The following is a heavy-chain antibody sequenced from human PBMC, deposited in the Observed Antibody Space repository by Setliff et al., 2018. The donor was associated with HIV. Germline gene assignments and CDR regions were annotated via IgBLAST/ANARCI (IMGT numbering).Heavy chain of an antibody. CDR1: AYSISSGYY. D-gene: IGHD3-22*01. Sequence: SETLSLTCAVSAYSISSGYYWGWIRQPPGKGLEWIGSIYHSGRTYYNPSLMSRVTISVDTSKNQFSLKLRSVTAADTAVYYCARQWRDQYNSGVSTEYFQHWGLGTLVTVSS. CDR2: IYHSGRT. CDR3: ARQWRDQYNSGVSTEYFQH. J-gene: IGHJ1*01. V-gene: IGHV4-38-2*01.